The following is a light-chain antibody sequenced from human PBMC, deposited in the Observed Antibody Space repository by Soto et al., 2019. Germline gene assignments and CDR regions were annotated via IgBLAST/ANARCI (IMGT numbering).Light chain of an antibody. Sequence: DIQMTQSPSSVSASVGDRVTITCRASQDISIRLAWYRQRPGKVPELLIYAASSLQRGVPSRFSGSGSGTDFTLTINGLQPEDFATYYCQQASGFPRTFGQGTKVDIK. J-gene: IGKJ1*01. CDR1: QDISIR. CDR3: QQASGFPRT. V-gene: IGKV1-12*01. CDR2: AAS.